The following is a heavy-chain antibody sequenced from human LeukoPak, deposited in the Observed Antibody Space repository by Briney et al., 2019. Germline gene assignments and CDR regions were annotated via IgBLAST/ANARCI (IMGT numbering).Heavy chain of an antibody. J-gene: IGHJ4*02. D-gene: IGHD3-10*01. V-gene: IGHV3-7*01. CDR1: GFTFSRYW. CDR2: IKQDGSEK. Sequence: GGSLRLSCAASGFTFSRYWMTWVRQAPGKGLEWVANIKQDGSEKYYVDSVKGRFTISRDNAKNSLYLQMNSLRAEDTAVFYCASRGHDSVIDYWGQGTLVTVSS. CDR3: ASRGHDSVIDY.